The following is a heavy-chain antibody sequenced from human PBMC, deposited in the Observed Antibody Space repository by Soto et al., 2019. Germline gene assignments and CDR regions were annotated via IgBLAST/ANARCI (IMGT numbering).Heavy chain of an antibody. Sequence: PGGSLRLSCAASGFIFSPYNMNWVRQAPGRGLEWVSFISSSSSTIYYADSVKGRFTISRDNAKNSVYLQMNSLRDEDTAVYYCARDLGYCSGGSCYPYDYWGQGTLVTVSS. CDR3: ARDLGYCSGGSCYPYDY. V-gene: IGHV3-48*02. D-gene: IGHD2-15*01. CDR1: GFIFSPYN. CDR2: ISSSSSTI. J-gene: IGHJ4*02.